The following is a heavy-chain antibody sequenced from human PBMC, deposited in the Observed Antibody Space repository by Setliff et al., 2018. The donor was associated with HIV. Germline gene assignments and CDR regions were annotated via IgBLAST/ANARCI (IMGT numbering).Heavy chain of an antibody. CDR3: ARDASYGGYERDYFDY. V-gene: IGHV1-69*05. CDR1: GGTFGSYA. D-gene: IGHD5-12*01. CDR2: IIAIFGTG. J-gene: IGHJ4*02. Sequence: SVKVSCKASGGTFGSYAINWVRQAPRQGLEWMGGIIAIFGTGKYAQKFQGRVTMTRDTSTSTVYMELSSLRSEDTAVYYCARDASYGGYERDYFDYWGQGTLVTVSS.